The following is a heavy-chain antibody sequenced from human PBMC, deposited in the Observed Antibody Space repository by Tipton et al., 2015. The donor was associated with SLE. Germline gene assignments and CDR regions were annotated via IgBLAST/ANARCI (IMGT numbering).Heavy chain of an antibody. CDR1: GSSISSYY. CDR3: ARDEDLDY. J-gene: IGHJ4*02. V-gene: IGHV4-59*01. CDR2: IYYSGSS. Sequence: TLSLTCTVSGSSISSYYWNWIRQTPGKGLEWIGYIYYSGSSNYNPSLKSRVTISLDTSKEQLSLKLTSVTAADTAVYYCARDEDLDYWGQGTLVTVSS.